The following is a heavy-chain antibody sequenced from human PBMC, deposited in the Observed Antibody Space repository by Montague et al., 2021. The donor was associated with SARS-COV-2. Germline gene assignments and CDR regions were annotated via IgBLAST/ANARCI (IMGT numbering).Heavy chain of an antibody. CDR2: ICYGGST. CDR1: SDFISSRSYC. Sequence: SETLSLTCSVSSDFISSRSYCWAWIRQSPGKGLEWIGNICYGGSTYYNPSLRSSVVMSAETSKSQSSLTLYSVTAADTSIYYCARRRDRSTVVSPAVFDLWGQGTMVIVSS. D-gene: IGHD4-23*01. V-gene: IGHV4-39*01. J-gene: IGHJ3*01. CDR3: ARRRDRSTVVSPAVFDL.